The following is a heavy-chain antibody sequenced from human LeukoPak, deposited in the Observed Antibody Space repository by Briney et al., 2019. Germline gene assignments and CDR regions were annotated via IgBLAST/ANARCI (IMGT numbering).Heavy chain of an antibody. CDR2: IRYDESNE. CDR3: AKDQCTRTSCDGYPGY. D-gene: IGHD2-2*01. CDR1: GFTFSSYA. V-gene: IGHV3-30*02. Sequence: PGGSLRVSCAASGFTFSSYAMHWVRQAPGKGLEWVAFIRYDESNEYYADSVKGRFTISRDNSKNTLYLQMNSLRPEDTAVYYCAKDQCTRTSCDGYPGYWGQGSLVTVSS. J-gene: IGHJ4*02.